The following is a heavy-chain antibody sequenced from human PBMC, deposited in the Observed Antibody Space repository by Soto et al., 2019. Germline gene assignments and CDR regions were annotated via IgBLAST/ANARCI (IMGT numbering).Heavy chain of an antibody. D-gene: IGHD2-15*01. CDR1: GFTFSSYA. J-gene: IGHJ4*02. CDR2: ISGSGGST. V-gene: IGHV3-23*01. Sequence: EVQLLESGGGLVQPGGPLRLSCAASGFTFSSYAMSWVRQAPGKGLEWVSAISGSGGSTYYADSVKGRLTISRDNSKNTLFLQMNSLRAEDTAVYYCAKIGGHCSGGSCYPGDYWGQGTLVTVSS. CDR3: AKIGGHCSGGSCYPGDY.